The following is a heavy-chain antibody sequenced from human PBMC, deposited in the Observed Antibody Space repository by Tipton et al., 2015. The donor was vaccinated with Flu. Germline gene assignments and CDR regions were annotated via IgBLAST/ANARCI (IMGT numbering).Heavy chain of an antibody. J-gene: IGHJ4*02. CDR1: GASISSRNYY. CDR2: VYYSGST. CDR3: VSFFLYDCRDYYYYFFAY. D-gene: IGHD3-22*01. Sequence: TLSLTCTVSGASISSRNYYWGWIRQPPGKGLEWIGSVYYSGSTSQNPSLKSRVTISVDMSENQFSLRLTSATAADTAVYYCVSFFLYDCRDYYYYFFAYWGQGTLVTFSS. V-gene: IGHV4-39*01.